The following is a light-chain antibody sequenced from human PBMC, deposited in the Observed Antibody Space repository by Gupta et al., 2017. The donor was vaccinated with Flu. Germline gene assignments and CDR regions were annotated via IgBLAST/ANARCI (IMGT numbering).Light chain of an antibody. J-gene: IGKJ1*01. Sequence: PSTLSASVGDRVTITCRASQNIDTSVAWYQQRPGKAPNLLIYWASRLASGVPSRFSGSGSGTEFALTIGSVQPDDLASVCCQQYRADPWTFGQGTKVEVK. CDR1: QNIDTS. V-gene: IGKV1-5*03. CDR2: WAS. CDR3: QQYRADPWT.